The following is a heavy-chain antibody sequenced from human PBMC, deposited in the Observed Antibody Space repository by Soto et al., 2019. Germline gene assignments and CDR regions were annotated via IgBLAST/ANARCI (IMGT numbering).Heavy chain of an antibody. J-gene: IGHJ4*02. V-gene: IGHV3-23*01. CDR1: GVTFKTYA. D-gene: IGHD3-16*01. CDR3: ANSPEMSITVTDVRAFDY. Sequence: EVHLLESGGGLVRPGGSLRLSCVASGVTFKTYAMSWVRQAPGKGLEWVSSISGGSSATYYADSVKGRFTISRDTSKNTMYLQMNGLRAEDTAVYYCANSPEMSITVTDVRAFDYWGQGTLVTVSS. CDR2: ISGGSSAT.